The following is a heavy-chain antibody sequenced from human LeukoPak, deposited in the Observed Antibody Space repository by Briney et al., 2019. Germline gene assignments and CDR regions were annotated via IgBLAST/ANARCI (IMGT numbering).Heavy chain of an antibody. V-gene: IGHV3-23*01. Sequence: PGGSLRLSCAAPGFTFSSYAMSRVRQAPGKGLGWVSAISGSGGSTYYADSVKGRFTISRDSSKNTLYLQMNSLRAEDTAVYYCAKVRGTDLVVVVAATPYYYYGMDVWGQGTTVTVSS. J-gene: IGHJ6*02. CDR1: GFTFSSYA. CDR2: ISGSGGST. D-gene: IGHD2-15*01. CDR3: AKVRGTDLVVVVAATPYYYYGMDV.